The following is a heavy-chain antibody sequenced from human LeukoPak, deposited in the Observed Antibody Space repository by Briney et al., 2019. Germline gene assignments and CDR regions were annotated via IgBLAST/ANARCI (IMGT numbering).Heavy chain of an antibody. CDR2: IKQDGSEK. CDR3: ARWIYDFWSGYSPFDY. J-gene: IGHJ4*02. D-gene: IGHD3-3*01. CDR1: GFTFSSYW. Sequence: PGGSLRLSCAASGFTFSSYWKSWVRQAPGKGPEWVANIKQDGSEKYYVDSVKGRFTISRDNAKNSLYLQMNSLRAEDTAVYYCARWIYDFWSGYSPFDYWGQGTLVTVSS. V-gene: IGHV3-7*01.